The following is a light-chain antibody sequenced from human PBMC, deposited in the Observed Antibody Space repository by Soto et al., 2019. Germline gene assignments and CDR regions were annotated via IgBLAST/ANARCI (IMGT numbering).Light chain of an antibody. CDR1: SSNIGTNK. J-gene: IGLJ3*02. CDR2: SNN. V-gene: IGLV1-44*01. Sequence: QSVLTQPPSASGTAGQRVTISCSGSSSNIGTNKVHWYQQLPRTAPKLLIFSNNQRPSGVPDRFFGSKSGTSASLAISGLQSEDEADYYCAAWDDSLNGWVFGGGTQLTVL. CDR3: AAWDDSLNGWV.